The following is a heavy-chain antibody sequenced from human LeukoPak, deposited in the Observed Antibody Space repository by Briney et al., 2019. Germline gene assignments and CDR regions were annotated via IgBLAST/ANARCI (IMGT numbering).Heavy chain of an antibody. CDR2: INWDNRGI. D-gene: IGHD3-10*01. J-gene: IGHJ5*02. CDR3: AKDVLGEDNWFDP. Sequence: GGSLRLSCEVSGFNLVDFAMHWVRQVPGRGLEWVTGINWDNRGIVYAESVRGRFTVSRDYSKNTLYLQMNSLRAEDTAVYFCAKDVLGEDNWFDPWGRGTLVTVSS. CDR1: GFNLVDFA. V-gene: IGHV3-9*01.